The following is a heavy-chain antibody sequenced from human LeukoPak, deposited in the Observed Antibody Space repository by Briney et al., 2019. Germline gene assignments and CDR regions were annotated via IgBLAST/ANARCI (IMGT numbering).Heavy chain of an antibody. CDR2: ISSSSSTI. CDR1: GFTFSSYA. J-gene: IGHJ5*02. Sequence: PGGSLRLSCAASGFTFSSYAMTWVRQAPGKGLEWVSYISSSSSTIYYADSVKGRFTISRDNAKNSLYLQMNSLRAEDTAVYYCARDHWKLDPWGQGTLVTVSS. CDR3: ARDHWKLDP. D-gene: IGHD1-1*01. V-gene: IGHV3-48*04.